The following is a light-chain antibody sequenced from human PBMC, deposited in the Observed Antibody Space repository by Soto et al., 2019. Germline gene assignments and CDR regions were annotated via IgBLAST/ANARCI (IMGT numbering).Light chain of an antibody. CDR2: DNN. V-gene: IGLV1-51*01. Sequence: QSVLTQPPSVSAAPGQKVTISCSGSNFNIGNNYVSWYQQLPGTAPKLLIYDNNKRPSGIPDRFSGSKSGTSATLGITGLQTGDEADYYCGTWDTSLSVVFGGGTKVTVL. CDR3: GTWDTSLSVV. CDR1: NFNIGNNY. J-gene: IGLJ2*01.